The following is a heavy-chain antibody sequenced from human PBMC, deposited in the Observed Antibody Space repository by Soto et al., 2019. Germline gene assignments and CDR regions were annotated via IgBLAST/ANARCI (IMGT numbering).Heavy chain of an antibody. D-gene: IGHD1-26*01. CDR2: ISVSGAYI. CDR3: ARDRGGVGAGPL. J-gene: IGHJ3*01. V-gene: IGHV3-21*01. Sequence: GGSLRLSCAASGFTFSSYSMNCVRQAPGKSLECVSSISVSGAYIYYADAVKGRFTISRDNPNNSLYLQMNSLRAEHTSVYYCARDRGGVGAGPLWGQGTMVTVSS. CDR1: GFTFSSYS.